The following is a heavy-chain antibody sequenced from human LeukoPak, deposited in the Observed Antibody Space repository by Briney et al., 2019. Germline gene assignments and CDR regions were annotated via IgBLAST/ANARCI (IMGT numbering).Heavy chain of an antibody. CDR2: INPSGGST. J-gene: IGHJ3*02. D-gene: IGHD3-22*01. CDR1: GYTSTSYY. V-gene: IGHV1-46*01. Sequence: ASVKVSCKASGYTSTSYYMHWVRQAPGQGLEWMGIINPSGGSTSYAQKFQGRVTMTRDMSTSTVYMELSSLRSEDTAVYYCARSAGYYDSSGYHDAFDIWGQGTMVTVSS. CDR3: ARSAGYYDSSGYHDAFDI.